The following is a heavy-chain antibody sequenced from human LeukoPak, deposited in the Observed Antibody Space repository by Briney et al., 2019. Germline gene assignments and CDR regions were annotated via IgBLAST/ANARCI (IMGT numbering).Heavy chain of an antibody. D-gene: IGHD1-26*01. CDR2: FDPEDGET. CDR1: GYTLTELS. Sequence: ASVKVSCKVSGYTLTELSMHWVRQAPGKGLEWMGGFDPEDGETIYAQKFQGRVTMTEDTSTDTAYMELSSLRSEDTAVYYCATVPTVGATPEGVGGDYWGQGTLVTVSS. CDR3: ATVPTVGATPEGVGGDY. V-gene: IGHV1-24*01. J-gene: IGHJ4*02.